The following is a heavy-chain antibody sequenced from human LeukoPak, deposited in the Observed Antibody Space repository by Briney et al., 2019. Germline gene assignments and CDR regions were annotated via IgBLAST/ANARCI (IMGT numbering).Heavy chain of an antibody. CDR3: TSEGIVGATVFDY. CDR1: GGTFSSYA. J-gene: IGHJ4*02. V-gene: IGHV1-69*04. Sequence: SVKVSCKASGGTFSSYAISWVRQAPGQGLEWMGRIIPILGIANYAQKFQGRVTITADKSTSTAYMELSSLRSDDTAVYYCTSEGIVGATVFDYWGQGTLVTVSS. CDR2: IIPILGIA. D-gene: IGHD1-26*01.